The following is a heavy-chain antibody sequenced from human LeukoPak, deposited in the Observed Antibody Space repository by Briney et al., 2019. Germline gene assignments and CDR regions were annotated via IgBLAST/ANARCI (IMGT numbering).Heavy chain of an antibody. J-gene: IGHJ4*02. V-gene: IGHV3-11*04. CDR1: GFTFSDYY. Sequence: GGSLRLSCAASGFTFSDYYMSWIRQAPGKGLEGVSYISSSGSTIYYADSVKGRFTISRDNAKNSLYLQMNSLRAEDTAVYYCARERGYSAYDWGRTFDYWGQGTLVTVSS. CDR2: ISSSGSTI. CDR3: ARERGYSAYDWGRTFDY. D-gene: IGHD5-12*01.